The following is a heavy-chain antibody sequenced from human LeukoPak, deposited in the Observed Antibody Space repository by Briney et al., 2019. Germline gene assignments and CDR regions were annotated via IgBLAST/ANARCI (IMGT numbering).Heavy chain of an antibody. D-gene: IGHD6-19*01. CDR2: IKQDGSEK. CDR3: AGGSGWLIDH. Sequence: PGGSLRLSCAASGFTFSSYWMSWVRQAPGKGLEWVANIKQDGSEKIYVDSVKGRFTISRDNAKNSLYVQMNSLTVEDTAIYYCAGGSGWLIDHWGQGTLVTVSS. CDR1: GFTFSSYW. V-gene: IGHV3-7*03. J-gene: IGHJ4*02.